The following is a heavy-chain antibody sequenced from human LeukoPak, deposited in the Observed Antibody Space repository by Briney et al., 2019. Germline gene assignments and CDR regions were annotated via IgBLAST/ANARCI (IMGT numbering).Heavy chain of an antibody. CDR2: INPNSGGT. CDR1: GYTFTGYY. CDR3: ARDGVLYSSSWYWYFDL. Sequence: ASVKVSCKASGYTFTGYYMHWVRQAPGQGLEWMGWINPNSGGTNYAQKFQGRVTMTRDTSIGTAYMELSRLRSDDTAVYYCARDGVLYSSSWYWYFDLWGRGTLVTVSS. V-gene: IGHV1-2*02. J-gene: IGHJ2*01. D-gene: IGHD6-13*01.